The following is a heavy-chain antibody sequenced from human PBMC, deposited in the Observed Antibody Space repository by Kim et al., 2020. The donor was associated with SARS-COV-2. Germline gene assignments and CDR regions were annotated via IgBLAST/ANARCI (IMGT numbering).Heavy chain of an antibody. CDR1: GGTFSSYA. D-gene: IGHD2-15*01. Sequence: SVKVSCKASGGTFSSYAISWVRQAPGQGIEWMGGIIPIFGTANYAQKFQGRVTITADESTSTAYMELSSLRSEDTAVYYCARSVGGAIVVVVAANRYYYGMDVWGQGTTVTVSS. J-gene: IGHJ6*02. CDR2: IIPIFGTA. V-gene: IGHV1-69*13. CDR3: ARSVGGAIVVVVAANRYYYGMDV.